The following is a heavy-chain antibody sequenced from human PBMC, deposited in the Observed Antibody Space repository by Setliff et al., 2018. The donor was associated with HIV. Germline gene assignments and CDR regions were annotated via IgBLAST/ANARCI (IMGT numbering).Heavy chain of an antibody. CDR2: IYTSGST. V-gene: IGHV4-61*02. Sequence: KASETLSLTCTVPGGSISSGSYYWNWIRQPAGKGLEWIGRIYTSGSTNYNPSLKSRVTISVDTSKNQFSLKLSSVTAADTAVYYCAREDYYYYGMDVWGQGTTVTVSS. J-gene: IGHJ6*02. CDR1: GGSISSGSYY. CDR3: AREDYYYYGMDV.